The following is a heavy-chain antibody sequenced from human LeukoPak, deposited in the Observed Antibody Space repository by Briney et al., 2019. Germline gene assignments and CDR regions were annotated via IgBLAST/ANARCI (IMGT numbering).Heavy chain of an antibody. CDR3: AREGYDSSGYYYEYYFDY. CDR1: GFTFSSYA. Sequence: PGGSLGLSCAASGFTFSSYAMHWVRQAPGKGLEWVAVISYDGSNKYYADSVKGRFTISRDNSKNTLYLQMNSLRAEDTAVYYCAREGYDSSGYYYEYYFDYWGQGTLVTVSS. V-gene: IGHV3-30-3*01. D-gene: IGHD3-22*01. CDR2: ISYDGSNK. J-gene: IGHJ4*02.